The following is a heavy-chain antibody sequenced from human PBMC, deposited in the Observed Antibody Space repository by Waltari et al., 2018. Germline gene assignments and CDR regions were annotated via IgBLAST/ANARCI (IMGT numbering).Heavy chain of an antibody. CDR2: ISYDGSNK. CDR3: ARDQGSTVGY. D-gene: IGHD6-13*01. CDR1: GFTFSSYA. Sequence: QVQLVESGGGVVQPGRSLRLSCAASGFTFSSYAMHWVRQAPGKGLAWVAVISYDGSNKYYADSVKGRFTISRDNSKNTLYLQMNSLRAEDTAVYYCARDQGSTVGYWGQGTLVTVSS. J-gene: IGHJ4*02. V-gene: IGHV3-30-3*01.